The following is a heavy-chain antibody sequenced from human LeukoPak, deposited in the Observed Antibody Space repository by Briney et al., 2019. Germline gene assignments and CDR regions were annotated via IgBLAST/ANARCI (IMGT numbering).Heavy chain of an antibody. V-gene: IGHV3-21*06. D-gene: IGHD2-8*01. J-gene: IGHJ4*02. Sequence: GGTLRLSCAASGFTFSSYGMSWVRQAPGEGLEWVSSVSNSGDCIHYADSVKGRFTISRDNSKNSLYLQMNSLRAEDTAVYYCARALIGYYFDYWGQGTLVTVSS. CDR2: VSNSGDCI. CDR1: GFTFSSYG. CDR3: ARALIGYYFDY.